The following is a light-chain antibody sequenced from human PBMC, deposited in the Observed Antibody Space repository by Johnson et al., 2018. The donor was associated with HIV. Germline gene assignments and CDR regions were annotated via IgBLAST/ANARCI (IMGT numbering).Light chain of an antibody. CDR3: GTWDSGLGAYV. J-gene: IGLJ1*01. Sequence: SVLTQPPSVSAAPGQTVTISCSGSNSNIGNNYVSWYQQVPGTAPKLLIYENNKRPSGIPDRFSGSKSGTSATLGITGLQTGDEADYYCGTWDSGLGAYVFGTGTKVTVL. CDR2: ENN. CDR1: NSNIGNNY. V-gene: IGLV1-51*02.